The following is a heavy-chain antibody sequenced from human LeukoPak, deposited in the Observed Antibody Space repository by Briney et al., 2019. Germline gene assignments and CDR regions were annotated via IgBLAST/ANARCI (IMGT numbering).Heavy chain of an antibody. CDR1: GGSISSYY. Sequence: SETLSLICTVSGGSISSYYWSWIRQPPGKGLEWIGYIYYSGSTNYNPSLKSRVTISVDTSKNQFSLKLSSVTAADTAVYYCAREHSSSSRDYYYYYYMDVWGKGTTVTVSS. V-gene: IGHV4-59*01. CDR2: IYYSGST. D-gene: IGHD6-6*01. CDR3: AREHSSSSRDYYYYYYMDV. J-gene: IGHJ6*03.